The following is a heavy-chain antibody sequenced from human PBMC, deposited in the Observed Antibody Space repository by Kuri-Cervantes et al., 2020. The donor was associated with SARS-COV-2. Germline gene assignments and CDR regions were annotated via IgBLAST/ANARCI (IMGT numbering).Heavy chain of an antibody. Sequence: GGSLRLSCAASGFTFSSYGMHWVRQAPGKGLEWVAFIRYDGSNKYYADSVKGQFTISRDNSKNTLYLQMNSLRAEDTAVYYCAKDGLRVVEEWLPFDYWGQGTLVTVSS. CDR3: AKDGLRVVEEWLPFDY. CDR2: IRYDGSNK. D-gene: IGHD3-3*01. J-gene: IGHJ4*02. V-gene: IGHV3-30*02. CDR1: GFTFSSYG.